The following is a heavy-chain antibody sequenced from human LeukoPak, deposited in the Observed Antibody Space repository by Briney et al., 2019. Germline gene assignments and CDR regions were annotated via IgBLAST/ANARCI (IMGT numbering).Heavy chain of an antibody. CDR2: ISGSGGST. D-gene: IGHD6-13*01. V-gene: IGHV3-23*01. Sequence: GGSLRLSCAASGFTFSSYAMSWVRQAPGKVLEWVSAISGSGGSTYYADFVKGRFTISRDNSKNTLYLQMNSLRAEDTAVYYCAKYLGSSWFMGYWGQGTLVTVSS. CDR3: AKYLGSSWFMGY. CDR1: GFTFSSYA. J-gene: IGHJ4*02.